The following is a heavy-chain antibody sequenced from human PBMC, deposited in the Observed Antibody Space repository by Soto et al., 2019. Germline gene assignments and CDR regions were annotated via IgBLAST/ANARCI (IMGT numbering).Heavy chain of an antibody. D-gene: IGHD2-15*01. J-gene: IGHJ4*02. CDR3: ARGQEVGAHFFDS. V-gene: IGHV3-13*01. CDR1: GFTFSGFD. Sequence: QPGGSLRLSCEASGFTFSGFDMHWVRQPTGKGLEWVSTIGTAGDTYYAVSVKGRFTISRDNAKNSLSLQMNSLRAGDTAVYFCARGQEVGAHFFDSWGPGTLVTVSS. CDR2: IGTAGDT.